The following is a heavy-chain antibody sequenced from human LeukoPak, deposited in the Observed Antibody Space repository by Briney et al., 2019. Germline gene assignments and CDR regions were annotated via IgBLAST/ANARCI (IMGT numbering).Heavy chain of an antibody. CDR2: TSGSGGNT. Sequence: GGALRLSCAASGFTFSSYTMSWGRQAPGKRLEWVSTTSGSGGNTYYADSVKGRFTISRDNYKNTLYLQMNSLRAEDTAVYYCAKVYVLGAPPGYFDLWGQGILV. J-gene: IGHJ4*02. D-gene: IGHD1-26*01. CDR1: GFTFSSYT. V-gene: IGHV3-23*01. CDR3: AKVYVLGAPPGYFDL.